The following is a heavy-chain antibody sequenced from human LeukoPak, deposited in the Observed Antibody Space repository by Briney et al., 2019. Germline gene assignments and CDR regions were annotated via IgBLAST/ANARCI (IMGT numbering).Heavy chain of an antibody. CDR3: ARDSPDGVYSNNWFDP. CDR2: IYTSGST. Sequence: PSETLSLTCTVSGGSISSGSYYWSWIRQPAGKGLEWIGRIYTSGSTNYNPSLKSRVTISVDTSKNQFSLKLSSVTAADTAVYYCARDSPDGVYSNNWFDPWGQGTLVTVSS. D-gene: IGHD4-11*01. J-gene: IGHJ5*02. CDR1: GGSISSGSYY. V-gene: IGHV4-61*02.